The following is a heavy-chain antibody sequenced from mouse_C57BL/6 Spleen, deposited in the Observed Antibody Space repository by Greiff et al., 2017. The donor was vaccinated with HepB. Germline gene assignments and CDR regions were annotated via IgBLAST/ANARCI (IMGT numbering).Heavy chain of an antibody. J-gene: IGHJ4*01. Sequence: VQLKESGPGLVKPSQSLSLTCSVTGYSITSGYYWNWIRQFPGNKLEWMGYISYDGSNNYNPSLKNRISITRDTSKNKFFLKLNSVTTEDTATYYCAIYYGTYYAMDYWGQGTSVTVSS. CDR1: GYSITSGYY. D-gene: IGHD2-1*01. CDR3: AIYYGTYYAMDY. CDR2: ISYDGSN. V-gene: IGHV3-6*01.